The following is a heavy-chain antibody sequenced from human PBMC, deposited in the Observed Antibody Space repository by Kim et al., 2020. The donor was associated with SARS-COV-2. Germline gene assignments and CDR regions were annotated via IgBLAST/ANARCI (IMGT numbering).Heavy chain of an antibody. D-gene: IGHD3-22*01. CDR3: ARQFIYYYDSSGYDRDAFDI. Sequence: SETLSLTCTVSGGSISSSSYYWGWIRQPPGKGLEWIGSIYYSGSTYYNPSLKSRVTISVDTSKNQFSLKLSSVTAADTAVYYCARQFIYYYDSSGYDRDAFDIWGQGTMVTVSS. V-gene: IGHV4-39*01. J-gene: IGHJ3*02. CDR1: GGSISSSSYY. CDR2: IYYSGST.